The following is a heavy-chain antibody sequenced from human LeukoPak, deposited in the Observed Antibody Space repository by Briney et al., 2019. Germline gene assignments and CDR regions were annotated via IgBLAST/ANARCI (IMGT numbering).Heavy chain of an antibody. CDR3: TREGGGYRWGVAGY. J-gene: IGHJ4*02. V-gene: IGHV3-30*02. D-gene: IGHD3-22*01. Sequence: GGSLRLSCVASGFTFSTSGIHWVRQSPGKGLDWVAFIRNDGNKKNYAESVKGRFTISRDDSKTIAYLQMNSLKTEDTAVYYCTREGGGYRWGVAGYWGQGTLVTVSS. CDR1: GFTFSTSG. CDR2: IRNDGNKK.